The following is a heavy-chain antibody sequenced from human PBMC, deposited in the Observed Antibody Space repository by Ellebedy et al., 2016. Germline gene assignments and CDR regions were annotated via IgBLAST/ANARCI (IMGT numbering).Heavy chain of an antibody. V-gene: IGHV1-8*01. CDR3: ARCHSCQQLSCPYYMDV. J-gene: IGHJ6*03. Sequence: ASVKVSCXASGYTFTNYDINWVRQATGQGLEWMGWMNPDSGNTGFAQKFQGRVTMTRNTSISTAHMELTSLRSEDTAVYYCARCHSCQQLSCPYYMDVWGKGTTVTVSS. CDR2: MNPDSGNT. CDR1: GYTFTNYD. D-gene: IGHD2-2*01.